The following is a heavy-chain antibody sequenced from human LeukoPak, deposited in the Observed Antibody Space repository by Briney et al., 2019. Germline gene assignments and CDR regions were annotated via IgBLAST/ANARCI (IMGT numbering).Heavy chain of an antibody. D-gene: IGHD3-22*01. Sequence: SETLSLTRTVSGGSISSRDYYWGWIRQPPGKGLEWIGIIYYSGSTYYNSSLTSRVTISVDTSQKQFSLKLSSLTAADTAVYYCARTVNTNYYDSSAYDSWGPGTLVTVSS. V-gene: IGHV4-39*01. J-gene: IGHJ4*02. CDR3: ARTVNTNYYDSSAYDS. CDR2: IYYSGST. CDR1: GGSISSRDYY.